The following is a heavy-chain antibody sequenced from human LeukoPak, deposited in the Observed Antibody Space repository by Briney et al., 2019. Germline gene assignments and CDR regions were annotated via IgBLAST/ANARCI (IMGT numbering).Heavy chain of an antibody. J-gene: IGHJ4*02. CDR3: ARGRYGDYERYFDY. CDR1: SGSISSSSYY. V-gene: IGHV4-39*07. Sequence: PSETLSLTCTISSGSISSSSYYWGWIRQSPGKGLEWIGSIYYNGRTSYNPSLKSRVTISVDTSKNQFSLKLSSVTAADTAVYSCARGRYGDYERYFDYWGQGTLVTVSS. CDR2: IYYNGRT. D-gene: IGHD4-17*01.